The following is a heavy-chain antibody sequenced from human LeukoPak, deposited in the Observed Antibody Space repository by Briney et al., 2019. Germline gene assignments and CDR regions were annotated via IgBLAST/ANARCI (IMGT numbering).Heavy chain of an antibody. J-gene: IGHJ4*02. CDR3: AKNSGPSGSSAYYFDY. CDR1: GFTFDDYA. CDR2: ISWNSGSI. D-gene: IGHD1-26*01. V-gene: IGHV3-9*01. Sequence: GGSLRLSCAASGFTFDDYAMHWVRQAPGKGLEWVAGISWNSGSIGYADSVKGRFTISRDNAKNSLYLQMNSLRAEDTALYYCAKNSGPSGSSAYYFDYWGQGTLVTVSS.